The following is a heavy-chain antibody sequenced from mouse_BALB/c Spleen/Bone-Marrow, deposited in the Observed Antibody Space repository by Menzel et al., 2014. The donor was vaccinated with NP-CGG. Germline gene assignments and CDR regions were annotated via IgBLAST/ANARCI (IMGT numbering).Heavy chain of an antibody. CDR3: ASLHYYGFFAY. J-gene: IGHJ3*01. V-gene: IGHV4-1*02. D-gene: IGHD1-2*01. CDR2: INPDSSTI. Sequence: DVMLVESGGGLVQPGGSLKLTCAASGFDFSRYWMSWVRQAPGKGLEWIGEINPDSSTINYTPSLEDKFIISRDNAKNTLYLQMSKVRSEDTALYYCASLHYYGFFAYWGQGTLVTVSA. CDR1: GFDFSRYW.